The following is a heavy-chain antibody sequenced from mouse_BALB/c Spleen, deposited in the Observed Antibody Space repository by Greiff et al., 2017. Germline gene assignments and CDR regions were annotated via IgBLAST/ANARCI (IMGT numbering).Heavy chain of an antibody. V-gene: IGHV14-1*02. CDR3: ASAATNYAMDY. D-gene: IGHD1-2*01. J-gene: IGHJ4*01. CDR2: IDPENGNT. Sequence: VQLKQSGAELVRPGALVKLSCKASSFNIKDYYMHWVKQRPEQGLEWIGWIDPENGNTIYDPKFQGKASITADTSSNTAYLQLSSLTSEDTAVYYSASAATNYAMDYWGQGTSVTVSS. CDR1: SFNIKDYY.